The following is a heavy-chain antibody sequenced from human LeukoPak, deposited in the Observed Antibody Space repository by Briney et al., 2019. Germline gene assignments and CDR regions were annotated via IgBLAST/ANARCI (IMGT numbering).Heavy chain of an antibody. J-gene: IGHJ4*02. V-gene: IGHV3-7*01. Sequence: GSLRLSCAASGFTFSTYYMTWVRQAPGKGLEWVANINQDGSEKYYVDSVKGRFTISRDNSKNALYLQMNSLRAEDTAVYYCAKDDNGGFDYWGQGTLVTVSS. CDR2: INQDGSEK. CDR3: AKDDNGGFDY. CDR1: GFTFSTYY. D-gene: IGHD2-8*01.